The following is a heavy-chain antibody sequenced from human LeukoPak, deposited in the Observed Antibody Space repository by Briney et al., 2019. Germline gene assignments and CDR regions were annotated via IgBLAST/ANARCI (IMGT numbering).Heavy chain of an antibody. CDR2: INPNSGGT. J-gene: IGHJ4*02. Sequence: ASVKVSCKASGYTFTGYYMHWVRQAPGQGLEWMGWINPNSGGTNYAQKFQGRVTMTRDTSISTAYMELSRLRSDDTAVYYCARDQAVDGYIDYWGQGTLVTVSS. V-gene: IGHV1-2*02. CDR1: GYTFTGYY. D-gene: IGHD4-23*01. CDR3: ARDQAVDGYIDY.